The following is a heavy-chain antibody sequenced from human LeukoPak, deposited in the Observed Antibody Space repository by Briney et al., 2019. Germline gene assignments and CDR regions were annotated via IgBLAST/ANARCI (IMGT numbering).Heavy chain of an antibody. Sequence: GRSLRLSCAASAFTFSSYTMHWVRQAPGKGLEWVAVISYGGTNKYYADSVKGRFTISRDNSKNTLYLQMNSLRAEDTAAYYCVARTDFWGQGTLVTVSS. CDR2: ISYGGTNK. CDR1: AFTFSSYT. V-gene: IGHV3-30-3*01. CDR3: VARTDF. J-gene: IGHJ4*02.